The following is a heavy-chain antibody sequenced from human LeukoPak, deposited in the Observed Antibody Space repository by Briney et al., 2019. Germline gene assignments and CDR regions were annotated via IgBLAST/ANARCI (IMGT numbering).Heavy chain of an antibody. V-gene: IGHV3-7*01. CDR1: GFTFSSYW. CDR2: IKQDGSEK. Sequence: GGSLRLSCAASGFTFSSYWMSWVRQAPGKGLEWVANIKQDGSEKYYVDSVKGRFTISRDNAKNSLYLQMNSLRAEDTAVYYCARPTITIFGVVIIGLGAFDIWGQGTMVTVSS. CDR3: ARPTITIFGVVIIGLGAFDI. D-gene: IGHD3-3*01. J-gene: IGHJ3*02.